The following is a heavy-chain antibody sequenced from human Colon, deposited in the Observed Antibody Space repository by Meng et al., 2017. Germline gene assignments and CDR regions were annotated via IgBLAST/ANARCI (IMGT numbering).Heavy chain of an antibody. CDR1: GYTFTSYG. Sequence: ASVMVSCKASGYTFTSYGISWVRQAPGQGLEWMGWISAYNGNTNYAQKLQGRVTMTTDTSTSTAYMELRSLRSDDTAVYYCARDNPTDYYDSSGYYFDYWGQGTLVTVSS. V-gene: IGHV1-18*01. D-gene: IGHD3-22*01. CDR2: ISAYNGNT. CDR3: ARDNPTDYYDSSGYYFDY. J-gene: IGHJ4*02.